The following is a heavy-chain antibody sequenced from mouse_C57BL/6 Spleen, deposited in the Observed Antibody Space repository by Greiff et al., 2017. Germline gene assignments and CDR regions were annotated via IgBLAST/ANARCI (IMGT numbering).Heavy chain of an antibody. J-gene: IGHJ2*01. CDR3: ANLGRGYFDY. D-gene: IGHD4-1*01. CDR2: IDPSDSYT. CDR1: GYTFTSYW. Sequence: QVQLQQPGAELVKPGASVKMSCKASGYTFTSYWITWVKQRPGQGLEWIGEIDPSDSYTNYNQKFKGKSTLTVDKSSSTAYMQLSSLTSEDSAVYYCANLGRGYFDYWGQGTTLTVSS. V-gene: IGHV1-69*01.